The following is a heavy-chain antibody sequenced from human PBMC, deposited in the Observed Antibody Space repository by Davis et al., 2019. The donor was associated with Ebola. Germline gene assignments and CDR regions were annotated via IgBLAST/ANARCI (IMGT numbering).Heavy chain of an antibody. Sequence: GESLKISCAASGFTFSNAWMSWVRQAPGKGLEWVGRIKSKTDGGTTDYAAPVKGRFTISRDDSKNTLYLQMNSLKTEDTAVYYCTTAPADYYDSSGYRYWGQGTLVTVSS. J-gene: IGHJ4*02. CDR1: GFTFSNAW. CDR3: TTAPADYYDSSGYRY. CDR2: IKSKTDGGTT. D-gene: IGHD3-22*01. V-gene: IGHV3-15*01.